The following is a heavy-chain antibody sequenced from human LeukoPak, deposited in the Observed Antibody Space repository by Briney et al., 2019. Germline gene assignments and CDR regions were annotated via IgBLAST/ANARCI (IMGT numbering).Heavy chain of an antibody. J-gene: IGHJ5*02. CDR2: IYTSGST. D-gene: IGHD4-17*01. CDR1: GGSISSYY. CDR3: VKELSRSGDYGWFDP. V-gene: IGHV4-4*07. Sequence: PSETLSLTCTVSGGSISSYYWSWIRQPAGKGLEWIGRIYTSGSTNYNPSLKSRVTMSVDTSKNQFSLKLSSVTAADTAVYYCVKELSRSGDYGWFDPWGQGTLVTVSS.